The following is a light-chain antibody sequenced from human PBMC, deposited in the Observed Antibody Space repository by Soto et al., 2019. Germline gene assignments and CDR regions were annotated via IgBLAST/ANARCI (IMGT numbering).Light chain of an antibody. J-gene: IGLJ3*02. CDR3: HSYDSSLSGSV. V-gene: IGLV1-40*01. CDR2: GNS. Sequence: QSVLTQPPSVSGAPGQRVTISCTGSSSNIWAGYDVHWYQQLPGTVPKLLIYGNSNRPSGVPDRFSGSKSGTSASLAITGLQAEDEADYYCHSYDSSLSGSVFGGGTKLTVL. CDR1: SSNIWAGYD.